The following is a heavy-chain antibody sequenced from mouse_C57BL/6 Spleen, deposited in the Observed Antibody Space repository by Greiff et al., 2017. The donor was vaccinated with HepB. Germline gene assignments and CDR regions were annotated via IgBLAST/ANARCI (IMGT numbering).Heavy chain of an antibody. CDR1: GFNIKDDY. J-gene: IGHJ3*01. CDR3: TTTITTRPAY. D-gene: IGHD2-4*01. V-gene: IGHV14-4*01. CDR2: IDPENGDT. Sequence: VQLQQSGAELVRPGASVKLSCTASGFNIKDDYMHWVKQRPEQGLEWIGWIDPENGDTEYASKFQGKATITADTSSNTAYLQLSSLTSEDTAVYYCTTTITTRPAYWGQGTLVTVSA.